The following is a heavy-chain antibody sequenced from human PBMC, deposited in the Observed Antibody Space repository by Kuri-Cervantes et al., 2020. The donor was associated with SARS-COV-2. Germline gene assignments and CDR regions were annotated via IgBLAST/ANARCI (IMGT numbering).Heavy chain of an antibody. CDR1: GGSFSGYY. D-gene: IGHD6-19*01. Sequence: SETLSLTCAVYGGSFSGYYWSWIRQPPGKGLEWIGEINHSGSTNYNPSLRSRVTISVDTSKNQFSLKLSSVTAADTAVYYCARGVGAAVAGTLITIYYYYGMDFWGQGTMVTVSS. CDR3: ARGVGAAVAGTLITIYYYYGMDF. CDR2: INHSGST. J-gene: IGHJ6*02. V-gene: IGHV4-34*01.